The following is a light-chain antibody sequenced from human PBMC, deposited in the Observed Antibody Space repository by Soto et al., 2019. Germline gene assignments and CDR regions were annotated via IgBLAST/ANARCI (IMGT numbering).Light chain of an antibody. J-gene: IGKJ5*01. CDR2: YAS. CDR3: QQYNNWPPNT. CDR1: QHISTN. Sequence: EIAVTQSPATLSLSTGMMSTFSCRASQHISTNLAWYQQKPGQAPRLLIYYASTRATGIPDRFSGSGSGTEFTRTISSLQSEDFAVYYCQQYNNWPPNTFGQGTRLGL. V-gene: IGKV3-15*01.